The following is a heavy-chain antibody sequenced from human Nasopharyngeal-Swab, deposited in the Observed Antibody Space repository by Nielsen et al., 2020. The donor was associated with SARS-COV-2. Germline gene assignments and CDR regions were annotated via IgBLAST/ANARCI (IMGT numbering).Heavy chain of an antibody. CDR3: ARNILTGYYSSDAFDI. J-gene: IGHJ3*02. Sequence: VRQAPGKGLEWVANIKQDGSGKYYVDSVKGRFTISRDNAKNSLYLQMNSLRAEDTAVYYCARNILTGYYSSDAFDIWGQGTMVTVSS. CDR2: IKQDGSGK. D-gene: IGHD3-9*01. V-gene: IGHV3-7*01.